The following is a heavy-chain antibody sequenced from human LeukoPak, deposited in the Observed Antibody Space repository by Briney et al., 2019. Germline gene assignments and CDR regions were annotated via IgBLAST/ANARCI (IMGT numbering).Heavy chain of an antibody. CDR3: ARPHDEKYYGAFDI. CDR1: GYSFATYW. Sequence: GESLKISCKASGYSFATYWIGWVRQMPGKGLEWMGIFYPSDSDAKYSPSFQGQVTILLDRSISTAYLQWSSLKASDTAIYYCARPHDEKYYGAFDIWGQGTTVTVSS. D-gene: IGHD3-10*01. V-gene: IGHV5-51*01. CDR2: FYPSDSDA. J-gene: IGHJ3*02.